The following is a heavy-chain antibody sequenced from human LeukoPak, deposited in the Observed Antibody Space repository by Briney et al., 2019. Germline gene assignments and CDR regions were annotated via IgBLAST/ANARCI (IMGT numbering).Heavy chain of an antibody. D-gene: IGHD6-19*01. V-gene: IGHV3-23*01. J-gene: IGHJ4*02. Sequence: GGSLRLSCAASGFTFSSYAMSWVRQAPGKGLEWVSAISGSGGSTYYADSVKGRFPISRDNSKNTLYLQMNSLRAEDTALYYCARSSSGWYNFDYWGQGTLVTASS. CDR3: ARSSSGWYNFDY. CDR2: ISGSGGST. CDR1: GFTFSSYA.